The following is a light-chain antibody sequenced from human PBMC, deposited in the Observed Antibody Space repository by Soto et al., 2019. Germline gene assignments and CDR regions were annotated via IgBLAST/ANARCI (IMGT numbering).Light chain of an antibody. V-gene: IGKV3-11*01. CDR1: QSVSSY. J-gene: IGKJ2*01. CDR3: QQYGKSAMFT. CDR2: DAS. Sequence: EIVLTQSPATLSLSPGERATLSCRASQSVSSYLAWYQQKPGQAPRLLIYDASNRATGIPDRFSGGGSGTDFTLTISRLEPEDFAVYYCQQYGKSAMFTFGQGTKVDIK.